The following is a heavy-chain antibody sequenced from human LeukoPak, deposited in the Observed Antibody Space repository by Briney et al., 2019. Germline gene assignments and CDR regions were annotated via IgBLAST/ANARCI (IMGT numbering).Heavy chain of an antibody. Sequence: ASVKVSCKASGYTFTDYYMHWVRQAPGQGLEWMGIISPSGGSTSYAQKFQGRVTMTRDTSTSTVYMELSSLRSEDTAVYYCARDSSGGSYSRNLFDYWGQGTLVTVSS. CDR1: GYTFTDYY. J-gene: IGHJ4*02. CDR2: ISPSGGST. D-gene: IGHD1-26*01. CDR3: ARDSSGGSYSRNLFDY. V-gene: IGHV1-46*01.